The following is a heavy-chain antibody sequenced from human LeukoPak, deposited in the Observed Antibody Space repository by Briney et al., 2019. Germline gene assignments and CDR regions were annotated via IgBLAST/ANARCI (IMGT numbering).Heavy chain of an antibody. J-gene: IGHJ4*02. D-gene: IGHD3-9*01. Sequence: GGSLRLSCVASGFTVSSNYMSLVRQAPGKGLEWVSVIYSGDNTYYVDSVKGRFTISRDSSKNTLYLQMNSLRAEDTAVYYCARDYYDILTANRQTKSSYFDYWGQGTLVTVSS. V-gene: IGHV3-66*01. CDR1: GFTVSSNY. CDR2: IYSGDNT. CDR3: ARDYYDILTANRQTKSSYFDY.